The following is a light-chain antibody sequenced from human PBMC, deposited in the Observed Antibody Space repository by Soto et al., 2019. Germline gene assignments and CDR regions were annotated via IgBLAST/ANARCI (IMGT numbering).Light chain of an antibody. J-gene: IGLJ3*02. Sequence: QSALTQPPSASGSPGQSVTMSCTGASSDVGGYNYVSWYRQHPGKAPKLMIYEVSERPSGVPDRFSGSKSGNTASLTVSGLQADDEAEYYCSSYAGNNIWVFGGGTKLTVL. CDR1: SSDVGGYNY. V-gene: IGLV2-8*01. CDR2: EVS. CDR3: SSYAGNNIWV.